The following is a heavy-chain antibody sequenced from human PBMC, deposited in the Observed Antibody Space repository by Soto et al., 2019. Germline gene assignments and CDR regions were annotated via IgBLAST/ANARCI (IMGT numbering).Heavy chain of an antibody. J-gene: IGHJ4*02. CDR1: GDSMNNFY. CDR2: ILYTGST. Sequence: LTCTVSGDSMNNFYWSWIRQPPGKTLEWIGNILYTGSTTYNPSLESRITMSVDTSKNQFSLRLSSVSAADTAVYFCAKYRRTAAEGYTLDYWGRGTLVTVSS. D-gene: IGHD6-13*01. V-gene: IGHV4-59*01. CDR3: AKYRRTAAEGYTLDY.